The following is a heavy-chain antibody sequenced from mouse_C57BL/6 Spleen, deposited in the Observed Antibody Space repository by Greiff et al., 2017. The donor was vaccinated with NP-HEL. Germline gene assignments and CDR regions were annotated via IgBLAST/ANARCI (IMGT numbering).Heavy chain of an antibody. CDR3: ATPLLPYTPFAY. J-gene: IGHJ3*01. CDR2: IYPGDGDT. Sequence: VQLQQSGAELVKPGASVKISCKASGYAFSSYWMNWVKQRPGKGLEWIGQIYPGDGDTNYNGKFKGKATLTADKSSSTAYMQLSSLTSEASAVYFCATPLLPYTPFAYWGQGTLVTVSA. D-gene: IGHD1-1*01. V-gene: IGHV1-80*01. CDR1: GYAFSSYW.